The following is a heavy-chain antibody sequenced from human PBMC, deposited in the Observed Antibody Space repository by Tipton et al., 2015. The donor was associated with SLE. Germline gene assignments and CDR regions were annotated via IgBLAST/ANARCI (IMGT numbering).Heavy chain of an antibody. CDR2: ISRSGST. D-gene: IGHD2/OR15-2a*01. CDR3: ATRSSSSV. J-gene: IGHJ6*04. CDR1: GFTFSSYA. Sequence: SLRLSCAASGFTFSSYAMNWVRQAPGRGLEWVSTISRSGSTYYADSVKGRFTISRDNSKNTLYLQMDTLRAEDTAVYYCATRSSSSVWGKGTTVTVSS. V-gene: IGHV3-23*01.